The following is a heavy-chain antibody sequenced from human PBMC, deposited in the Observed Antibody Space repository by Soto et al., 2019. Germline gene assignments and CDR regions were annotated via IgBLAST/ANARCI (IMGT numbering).Heavy chain of an antibody. CDR2: INPNSGGT. J-gene: IGHJ5*02. CDR3: ARESPPYSSSWPGWFDP. V-gene: IGHV1-2*02. Sequence: ASVKVSCKASGYTFTGYYMHWVRQAPGQGLEWMGWINPNSGGTNYAQKFQGRVTMTRDTSISTAYMELSRLRSDDTAVYYCARESPPYSSSWPGWFDPWGQGTLVTVSS. CDR1: GYTFTGYY. D-gene: IGHD6-13*01.